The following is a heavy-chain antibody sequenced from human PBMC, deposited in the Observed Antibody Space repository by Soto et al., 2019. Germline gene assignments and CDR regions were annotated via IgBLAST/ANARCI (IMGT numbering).Heavy chain of an antibody. D-gene: IGHD3-10*01. Sequence: QVQLVQSGAELKKPGASVKVSCKASGYTFSNYDMNWVRQATGQGPEWMGWVNPNNGGTGYARKFQGRVTRTTDISTTTAYMELTSLRSEDTAIYYCAKVSRKGSAIDFDYWGQGTLITVSS. V-gene: IGHV1-8*01. CDR2: VNPNNGGT. J-gene: IGHJ4*02. CDR3: AKVSRKGSAIDFDY. CDR1: GYTFSNYD.